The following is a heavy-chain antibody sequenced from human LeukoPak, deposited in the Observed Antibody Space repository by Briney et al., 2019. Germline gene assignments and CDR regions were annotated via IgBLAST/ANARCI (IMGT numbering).Heavy chain of an antibody. CDR3: ARANYGSGQYFHQ. J-gene: IGHJ1*01. CDR1: GGSFSGYY. Sequence: SETLSLTCAVYGGSFSGYYWSWIRQPPGKGLEWIGYIYHSGSAYYHPSLKSRVTISVDTSKNQFSLKLSSVTAADRAVYYCARANYGSGQYFHQWGQGTLVTVSS. D-gene: IGHD3-10*01. CDR2: IYHSGSA. V-gene: IGHV4-34*09.